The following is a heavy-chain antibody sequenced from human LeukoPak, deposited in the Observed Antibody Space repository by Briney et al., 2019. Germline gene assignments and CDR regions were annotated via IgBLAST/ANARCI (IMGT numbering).Heavy chain of an antibody. D-gene: IGHD1-26*01. CDR3: AKDIRLGATFGDYCDY. J-gene: IGHJ4*02. CDR1: GFTFDDYA. CDR2: ISWNSGSI. V-gene: IGHV3-9*01. Sequence: GGSLRLSCAASGFTFDDYAMHWVRQAPGKGLEWVSGISWNSGSIGYADSVKGRFTISRDNAKNSLYLQMNSLRAEDTALYYCAKDIRLGATFGDYCDYWGQGTLVTVSS.